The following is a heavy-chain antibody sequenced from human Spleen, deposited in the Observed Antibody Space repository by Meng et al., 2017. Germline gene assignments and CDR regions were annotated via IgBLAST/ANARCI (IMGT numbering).Heavy chain of an antibody. CDR1: GWAFSNYH. Sequence: GQTPPWGAGLLKPSETLSPTFAFYGWAFSNYHWGWIRQPPGKGLELIGEIHHAGSTDYNPSLKSRVPISVDTSKNQFPLELSFVTAADTALYYCSRGRGGSSFRPGYFDLWGRGTLVTVSS. CDR3: SRGRGGSSFRPGYFDL. D-gene: IGHD6-6*01. J-gene: IGHJ2*01. CDR2: IHHAGST. V-gene: IGHV4-34*01.